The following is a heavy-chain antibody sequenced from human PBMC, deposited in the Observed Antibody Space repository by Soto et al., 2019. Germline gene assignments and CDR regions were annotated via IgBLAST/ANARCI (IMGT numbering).Heavy chain of an antibody. CDR2: IWYDGSNK. J-gene: IGHJ4*02. CDR3: ARIPYYDFWSGYYMDY. CDR1: GFTFSSYG. D-gene: IGHD3-3*01. V-gene: IGHV3-33*01. Sequence: PGGSLRLSCAASGFTFSSYGMHWVRQDPGKGLEWVAVIWYDGSNKYYADSVKGRFTISRDNSKNTLYLQMNSLRAEDTAVYYCARIPYYDFWSGYYMDYWGQGTLVTVSS.